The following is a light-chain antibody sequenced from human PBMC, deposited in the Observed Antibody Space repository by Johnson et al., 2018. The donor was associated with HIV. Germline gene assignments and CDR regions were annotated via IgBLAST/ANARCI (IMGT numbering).Light chain of an antibody. CDR1: SSNIGNNY. Sequence: QSVLTQPPSVSAAPGQKVTISCSGSSSNIGNNYVSWYQQLPGTAPKLLIYDNNKRPSGIPDRFSGSKSGTSATLGITGLQTGDEADYYCGTWDSSLSAGGVFGTGTKVTCL. CDR2: DNN. CDR3: GTWDSSLSAGGV. V-gene: IGLV1-51*01. J-gene: IGLJ1*01.